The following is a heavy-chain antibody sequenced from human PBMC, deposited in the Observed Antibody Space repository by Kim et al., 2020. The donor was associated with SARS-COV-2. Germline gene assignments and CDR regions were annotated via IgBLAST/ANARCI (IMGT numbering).Heavy chain of an antibody. J-gene: IGHJ4*02. V-gene: IGHV3-53*04. Sequence: GGSLRLSCAASGFTVSDHRMSWVRQSPGKGLEWVAVIYSGGITYYADSVKGRFSISRHNSGNTVYLRLNSLTTDDTAVYSCARQVGPPLNFWGQGTPVTV. CDR2: IYSGGIT. CDR1: GFTVSDHR. CDR3: ARQVGPPLNF.